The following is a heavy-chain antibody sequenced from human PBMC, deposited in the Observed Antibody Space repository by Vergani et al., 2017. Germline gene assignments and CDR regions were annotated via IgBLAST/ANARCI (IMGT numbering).Heavy chain of an antibody. Sequence: QVQLQESGPGLVKPSKTLSLTCTVSGGTISSYYWSWIRQPAGKGLEWIGRIYTSGSTNYNPSLKSRVTRSVATSKNQFYLKLSSVTAADTAVYYCAGDRSTEHWFDPWGQGTLVTVSS. CDR3: AGDRSTEHWFDP. CDR1: GGTISSYY. CDR2: IYTSGST. V-gene: IGHV4-4*07. D-gene: IGHD1-14*01. J-gene: IGHJ5*02.